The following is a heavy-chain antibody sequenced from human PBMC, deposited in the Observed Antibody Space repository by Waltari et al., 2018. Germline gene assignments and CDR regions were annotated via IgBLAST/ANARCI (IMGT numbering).Heavy chain of an antibody. Sequence: QVQLQESGPGLVKPSQTLSLTCTVSGGSISSGDYYWSWIRQPPGKGLEWIGDIYYMGSTYYNPSLKSRVTIAVDTSKNQFSLKLSSVTAADTAVYYCARGLMEGSGGSCLDYWGQGTLVTVSS. CDR3: ARGLMEGSGGSCLDY. V-gene: IGHV4-30-4*08. J-gene: IGHJ4*02. CDR2: IYYMGST. D-gene: IGHD2-15*01. CDR1: GGSISSGDYY.